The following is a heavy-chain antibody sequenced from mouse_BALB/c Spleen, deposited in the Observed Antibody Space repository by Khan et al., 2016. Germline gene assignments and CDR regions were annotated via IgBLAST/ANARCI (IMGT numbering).Heavy chain of an antibody. CDR1: GFSLTGFS. J-gene: IGHJ3*01. D-gene: IGHD2-4*01. Sequence: QVQLKESGPGLVAPSQSLSITCTVSGFSLTGFSVNWVRQPPGKALEWLGMIWGDGSTDYNSALKSRLSFSKDDSKSHVFLKMNSLQTDDTARYFCASYYDYDGGFAYWGQGTLVTVSA. CDR3: ASYYDYDGGFAY. CDR2: IWGDGST. V-gene: IGHV2-6-7*01.